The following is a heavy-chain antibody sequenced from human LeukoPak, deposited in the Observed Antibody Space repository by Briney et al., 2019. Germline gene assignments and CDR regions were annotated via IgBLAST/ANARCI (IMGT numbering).Heavy chain of an antibody. CDR2: INPSGGST. J-gene: IGHJ5*02. Sequence: ASVKVSCKASGYTFTSYYMHWVRQAPGQGLEWMGIINPSGGSTSYAQKLQGRVTMTTDTSTSTAYMELRSLRSDDTAVYYCARGEVPAAKNWFDPWGQGTLVTVSS. D-gene: IGHD2-2*01. V-gene: IGHV1-46*01. CDR1: GYTFTSYY. CDR3: ARGEVPAAKNWFDP.